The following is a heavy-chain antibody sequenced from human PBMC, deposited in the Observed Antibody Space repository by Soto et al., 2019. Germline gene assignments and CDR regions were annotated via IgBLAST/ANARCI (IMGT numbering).Heavy chain of an antibody. J-gene: IGHJ4*02. V-gene: IGHV1-3*01. CDR1: GYTFTSYA. CDR3: ARGTGYRYGYN. Sequence: ASVKVSCKASGYTFTSYAMHWVRQAPGQRREWMGWINAGNGNTKYSQRFQGRVTITRDTSASTAYMELSSLRSEDTAVYYCARGTGYRYGYNWGKGTLVTVSS. D-gene: IGHD5-18*01. CDR2: INAGNGNT.